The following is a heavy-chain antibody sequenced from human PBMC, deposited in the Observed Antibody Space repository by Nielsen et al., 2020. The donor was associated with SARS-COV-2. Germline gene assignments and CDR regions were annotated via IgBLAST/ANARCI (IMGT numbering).Heavy chain of an antibody. Sequence: GGSLRLSCVVSGFTISTYGMSWVRQAPGKGLEWVSAISSSTYYADSVKGRFTVSRDNSKNMLYLQMNSLRAEDTAVYYCAKRSGYTSGWYGDYWGQGTLVTVSS. CDR1: GFTISTYG. CDR3: AKRSGYTSGWYGDY. D-gene: IGHD6-19*01. J-gene: IGHJ4*02. V-gene: IGHV3-23*01. CDR2: ISSST.